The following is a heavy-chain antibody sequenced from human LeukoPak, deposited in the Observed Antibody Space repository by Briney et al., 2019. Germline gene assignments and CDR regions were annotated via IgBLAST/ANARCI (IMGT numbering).Heavy chain of an antibody. CDR1: GFTFDDYA. V-gene: IGHV3-9*01. Sequence: GGSLRLSCTASGFTFDDYAMHWVRQVPGKGLEWVSFITWNSAKPLYADSVKGRFTISRDNARKSLFLQMNSLRPEDTAFYFCAKDISLGSDWFYLDSWGQGTLVTVSS. D-gene: IGHD3-9*01. CDR3: AKDISLGSDWFYLDS. J-gene: IGHJ4*02. CDR2: ITWNSAKP.